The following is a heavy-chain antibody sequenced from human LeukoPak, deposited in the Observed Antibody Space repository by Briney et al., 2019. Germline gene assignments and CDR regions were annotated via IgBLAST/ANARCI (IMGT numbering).Heavy chain of an antibody. J-gene: IGHJ4*02. CDR3: ARHSQIGWFGASW. V-gene: IGHV5-51*01. Sequence: GEPLKISCKASGYSFTSYWIGWVRQMPGKGLEWMGIIYPGDSDTRYSPSFQGQVTISADNSISTAYLQWSSLKASDTAMYYCARHSQIGWFGASWWGQGTLVTVSS. D-gene: IGHD3-10*01. CDR2: IYPGDSDT. CDR1: GYSFTSYW.